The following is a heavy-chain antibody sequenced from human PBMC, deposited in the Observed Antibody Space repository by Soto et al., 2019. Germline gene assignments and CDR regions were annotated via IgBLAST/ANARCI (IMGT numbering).Heavy chain of an antibody. J-gene: IGHJ6*02. D-gene: IGHD2-15*01. CDR2: ISYDGSNK. CDR3: AKVMDIVVVVDPLLSGMDV. V-gene: IGHV3-30*18. CDR1: GFTFSSYG. Sequence: GGSLRLSCAASGFTFSSYGMHWVRQAPGKGLEWVAVISYDGSNKYYADSVKGRFTISRDNSKNTLYLQMNSLRAEDTAVYYCAKVMDIVVVVDPLLSGMDVWGQGTTVTVSS.